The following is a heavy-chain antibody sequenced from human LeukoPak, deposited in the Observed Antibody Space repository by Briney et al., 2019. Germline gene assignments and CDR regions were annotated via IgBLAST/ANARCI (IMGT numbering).Heavy chain of an antibody. D-gene: IGHD2-2*01. CDR2: ISAYNGNT. CDR1: GYTFTSYG. V-gene: IGHV1-18*01. J-gene: IGHJ6*03. Sequence: ASVKVSCKASGYTFTSYGISWVRQAPGQGLEWMGWISAYNGNTNYAQKLQGRVTMTTDTSTSTAYMELRSLRSDDTAVYYCAREVPATQYYYYMDVWGKGTTVTVSS. CDR3: AREVPATQYYYYMDV.